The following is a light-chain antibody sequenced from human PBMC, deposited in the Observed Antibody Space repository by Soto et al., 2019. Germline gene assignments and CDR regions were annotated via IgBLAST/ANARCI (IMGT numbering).Light chain of an antibody. CDR3: QQYSSSPLT. Sequence: EIVLTQSPGTLSLSPGERATLSCRASQSVSNSNLAWYQRKPGQAPRLLMYGASTRGAGIPDRFSGSGSGTDFTLNISRLEPEDFAVYYCQQYSSSPLTFGGGTKVEIK. CDR1: QSVSNSN. CDR2: GAS. J-gene: IGKJ4*01. V-gene: IGKV3-20*01.